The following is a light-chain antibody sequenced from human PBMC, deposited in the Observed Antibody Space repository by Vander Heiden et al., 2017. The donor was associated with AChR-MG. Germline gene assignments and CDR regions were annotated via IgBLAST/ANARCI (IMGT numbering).Light chain of an antibody. V-gene: IGLV1-44*01. CDR2: SNN. J-gene: IGLJ2*01. CDR1: SSNLGSHT. Sequence: QSVLTQQPSASGTPGQRVTISCSGSSSNLGSHTVNWYQQLPGTAPKLRSDSNNQRPSGVPDRFPGSKSGTSASLAISGLQSEDEADYYCAAWDDSLNGVVFGGWTKLTVL. CDR3: AAWDDSLNGVV.